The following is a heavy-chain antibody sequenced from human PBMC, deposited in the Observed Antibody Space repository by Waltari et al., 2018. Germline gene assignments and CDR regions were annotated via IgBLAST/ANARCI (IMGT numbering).Heavy chain of an antibody. CDR2: IKQEGSEK. Sequence: EVQLVESGGGLVQPGGSLRLSCAPSGSTFSSSWLSWVRQGPGKGLEWVANIKQEGSEKYYVDSVKGRFTISRDNTKNSLYLQMNSRRAEDTAVYYGARDGLKSDFDYWGQGTLVTVSS. J-gene: IGHJ4*02. V-gene: IGHV3-7*01. CDR1: GSTFSSSW. CDR3: ARDGLKSDFDY.